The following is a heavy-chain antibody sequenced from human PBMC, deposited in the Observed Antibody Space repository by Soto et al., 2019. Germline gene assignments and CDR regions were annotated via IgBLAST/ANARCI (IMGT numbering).Heavy chain of an antibody. Sequence: SETLSLTCTVSGGSISSGGYYWSWIRQHPGKGLEWIGYIYYSGSTYYNPSLKSRVTISVDTSKNQFSLKLSSVTAADTAVYYCARVDLAAYYYYGMDVWGQGTTVTVS. CDR2: IYYSGST. D-gene: IGHD6-13*01. V-gene: IGHV4-31*03. J-gene: IGHJ6*02. CDR1: GGSISSGGYY. CDR3: ARVDLAAYYYYGMDV.